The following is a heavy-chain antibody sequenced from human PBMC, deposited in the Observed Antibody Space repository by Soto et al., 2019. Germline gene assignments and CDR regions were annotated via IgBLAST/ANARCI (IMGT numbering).Heavy chain of an antibody. V-gene: IGHV4-59*12. J-gene: IGHJ4*02. D-gene: IGHD5-18*01. CDR3: ASRGGYRTFDY. Sequence: SETLSLTCTVSGDSISNYYWAWIRQPPGKGLEWIGYVHSNGNTHHNPSLKSRVTISIDRSKNQFSLNLSSVTAADTAVYYCASRGGYRTFDYWGQGTLVTVSS. CDR1: GDSISNYY. CDR2: VHSNGNT.